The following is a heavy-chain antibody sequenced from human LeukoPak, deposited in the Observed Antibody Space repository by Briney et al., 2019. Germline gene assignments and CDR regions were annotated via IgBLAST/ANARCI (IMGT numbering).Heavy chain of an antibody. CDR3: ARVTSVAGRLGNY. V-gene: IGHV1-2*02. Sequence: ASVKVSRKASVYTFTGYYMHWVRHAPGQGLEWMGWINPNSGGTNYAQKFQGRVTMTRDTSISTAYMELRRLRSDDTAVYYCARVTSVAGRLGNYWGQGTLVTVSS. CDR2: INPNSGGT. D-gene: IGHD6-19*01. CDR1: VYTFTGYY. J-gene: IGHJ4*02.